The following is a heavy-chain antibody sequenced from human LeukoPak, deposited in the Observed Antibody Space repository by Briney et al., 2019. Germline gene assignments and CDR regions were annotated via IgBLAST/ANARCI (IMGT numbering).Heavy chain of an antibody. J-gene: IGHJ4*02. CDR2: FYYGESP. Sequence: SETLSLTCTVSGDSFISSPYYWAWIRQPPGKGLEWIGSFYYGESPNYNPSLKSRVTISVDKSKNQFSLKLSSVTAADTAVYYCARASSSGFDYWGQGTLVTVSS. CDR3: ARASSSGFDY. V-gene: IGHV4-39*07. D-gene: IGHD6-19*01. CDR1: GDSFISSPYY.